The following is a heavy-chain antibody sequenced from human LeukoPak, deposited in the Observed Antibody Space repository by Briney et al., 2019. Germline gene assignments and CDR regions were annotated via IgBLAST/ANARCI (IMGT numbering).Heavy chain of an antibody. D-gene: IGHD3-3*01. CDR3: ARDLAGTIFGVVTPQY. CDR2: INPNSGGT. V-gene: IGHV1-2*02. Sequence: ASVKVSCKASGYTFTGYYMHWVRQAPGQGLEGMGWINPNSGGTNYAQKFQGRVTMTRDTSISTAYMELSRLRSDDTAVYYCARDLAGTIFGVVTPQYWGQGTLVTVSS. J-gene: IGHJ4*02. CDR1: GYTFTGYY.